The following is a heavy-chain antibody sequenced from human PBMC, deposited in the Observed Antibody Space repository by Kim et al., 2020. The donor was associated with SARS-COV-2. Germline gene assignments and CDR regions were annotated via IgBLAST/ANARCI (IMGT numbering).Heavy chain of an antibody. J-gene: IGHJ4*02. Sequence: ADSGKGRFTISRDNSKNTLYLQMNSLRAEDTAVYYCARAYGDFYHGFDYWGQGTLVTVSS. CDR3: ARAYGDFYHGFDY. V-gene: IGHV3-30*01. D-gene: IGHD4-17*01.